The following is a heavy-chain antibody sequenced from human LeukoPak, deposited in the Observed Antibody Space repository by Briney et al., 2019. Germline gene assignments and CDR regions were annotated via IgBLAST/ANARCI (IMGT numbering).Heavy chain of an antibody. D-gene: IGHD1-20*01. V-gene: IGHV4-34*01. CDR1: GGSFSGYY. Sequence: KPSETLSLTCAVYGGSFSGYYWSWIRQPPGKGLEWIGEINHSGSTNYNPSLKSRVTISVDTSKNQFSLKLSSVTAADTAVYYCARVERRYNWNQSSPPGGPYYYYMDVWGKGTTVTVSS. J-gene: IGHJ6*03. CDR3: ARVERRYNWNQSSPPGGPYYYYMDV. CDR2: INHSGST.